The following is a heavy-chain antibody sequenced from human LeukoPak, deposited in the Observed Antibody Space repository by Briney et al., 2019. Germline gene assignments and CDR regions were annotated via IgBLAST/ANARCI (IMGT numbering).Heavy chain of an antibody. CDR2: IYYSGST. D-gene: IGHD3-22*01. V-gene: IGHV4-59*01. CDR3: ARDAPSYYYDSSGYRH. CDR1: GGSISSYY. J-gene: IGHJ4*02. Sequence: SETLSLTCTVSGGSISSYYWSWIRQPPGTGLEWIGYIYYSGSTNYNPSLKSRVTISVDTSKNQFSLKLSSVTAADTAVYYCARDAPSYYYDSSGYRHWGQGTLVTVSS.